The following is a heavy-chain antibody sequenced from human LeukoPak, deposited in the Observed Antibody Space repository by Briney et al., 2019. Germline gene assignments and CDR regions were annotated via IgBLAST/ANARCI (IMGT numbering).Heavy chain of an antibody. D-gene: IGHD1-26*01. Sequence: GSLRLSCAASGFTFSSYAMSWVRQAPGKGLEWVSGIGGSGTSTYYADSVKGRFTISRDNSKSTLFLQMSSLRAEDTAVYYCAKESQMWDWGQGTLVTVSS. CDR1: GFTFSSYA. V-gene: IGHV3-23*01. J-gene: IGHJ4*02. CDR2: IGGSGTST. CDR3: AKESQMWD.